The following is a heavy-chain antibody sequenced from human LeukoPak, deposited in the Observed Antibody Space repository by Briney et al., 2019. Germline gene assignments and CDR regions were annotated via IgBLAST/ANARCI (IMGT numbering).Heavy chain of an antibody. V-gene: IGHV3-30*01. J-gene: IGHJ4*02. CDR3: ARDPNCLVDNGGSYLDY. Sequence: GGSLRLSCAASGFTFSGYSMHWVRQTPGKGLEWVAAISYDGTYKYYADSVRGRVTISRDSSKNSVYLQVNSLRTDDTAVYHCARDPNCLVDNGGSYLDYWGQGTLVTVSS. D-gene: IGHD3-22*01. CDR2: ISYDGTYK. CDR1: GFTFSGYS.